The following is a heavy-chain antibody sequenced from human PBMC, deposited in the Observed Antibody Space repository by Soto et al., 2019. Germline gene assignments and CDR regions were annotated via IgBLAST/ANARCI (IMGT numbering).Heavy chain of an antibody. CDR2: IHSTRSP. CDR1: GDSVSKYY. Sequence: SENLSLTCTASGDSVSKYYWKWIRKPAGKGLEWIGRIHSTRSPNYNLSLKSRVTMSVDTSKNQFSLKLNLTSVTAADTAVYYCARSPSYGDYANLDTWGEGTLVTVSS. CDR3: ARSPSYGDYANLDT. J-gene: IGHJ5*02. V-gene: IGHV4-4*07. D-gene: IGHD4-17*01.